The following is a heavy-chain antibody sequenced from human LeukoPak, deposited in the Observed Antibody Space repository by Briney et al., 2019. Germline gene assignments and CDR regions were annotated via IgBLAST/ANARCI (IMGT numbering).Heavy chain of an antibody. V-gene: IGHV7-4-1*02. CDR2: INTNTGNP. CDR3: ASPGGKHSSGKYYYYYGMDV. J-gene: IGHJ6*02. Sequence: GASVKVSCKASGYTFTSYAMNWVRQAPGQGLEWMGWINTNTGNPTYAQGFTGRFVFSLDTSVSTAYLQISSLKAEDTAVYYCASPGGKHSSGKYYYYYGMDVWGQGTTVTVSS. D-gene: IGHD6-19*01. CDR1: GYTFTSYA.